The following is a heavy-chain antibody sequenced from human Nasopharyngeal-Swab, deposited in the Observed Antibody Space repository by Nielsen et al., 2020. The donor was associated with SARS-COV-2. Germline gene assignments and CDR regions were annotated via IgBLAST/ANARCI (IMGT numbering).Heavy chain of an antibody. CDR3: AKDRGDYDYIWGSYRGGFDY. CDR2: ISGSGGGT. J-gene: IGHJ4*02. D-gene: IGHD3-16*02. Sequence: WIRQPPGKGPEWVSTISGSGGGTYYADSVKGRFTISRDNSKNTLYLQMNSLRVEDTAVYYCAKDRGDYDYIWGSYRGGFDYWGQGTLVTVSS. V-gene: IGHV3-23*01.